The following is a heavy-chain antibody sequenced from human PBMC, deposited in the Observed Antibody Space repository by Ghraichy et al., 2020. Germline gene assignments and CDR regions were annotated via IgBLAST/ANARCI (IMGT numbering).Heavy chain of an antibody. Sequence: GSLRLSCAVYGGSFSGYYWSWIRQPPGKGLEWIGEINHSGSTNYNPSLKSRVTISVDTSKNQFSLKLSSVTAADTAVYYCASTYFDWLLYYWGQGTLVTVSS. J-gene: IGHJ4*02. CDR2: INHSGST. CDR3: ASTYFDWLLYY. D-gene: IGHD3-9*01. V-gene: IGHV4-34*01. CDR1: GGSFSGYY.